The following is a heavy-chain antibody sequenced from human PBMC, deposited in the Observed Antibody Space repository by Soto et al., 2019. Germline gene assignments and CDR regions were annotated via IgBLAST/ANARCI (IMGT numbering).Heavy chain of an antibody. J-gene: IGHJ6*02. D-gene: IGHD4-4*01. CDR3: ARDLGYSAFDVHYWGQGTLIPVSSGMDV. Sequence: QVQLVQSGAEVKKSGASVKVSCKASGYTFTNSGFSWVRQAPGQGLEWVGWIRVNNGDTHYAQKLQGRVTMTTDTPTSTAFRELXXLXSXDTAVYSCARDLGYSAFDVHYWGQGTLIPVSSGMDVWGQGTTVTVSS. V-gene: IGHV1-18*01. CDR2: IRVNNGDT. CDR1: GYTFTNSG.